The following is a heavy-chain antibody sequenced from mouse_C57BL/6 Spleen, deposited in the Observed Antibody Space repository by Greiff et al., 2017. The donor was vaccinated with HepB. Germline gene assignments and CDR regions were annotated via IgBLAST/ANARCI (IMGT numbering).Heavy chain of an antibody. V-gene: IGHV1-26*01. Sequence: EVQLQQSGPELVKPGASVKISCKASGYTFTDYYMNWVKQSHGKSLEWIGDINPNNGGTSYNQKFKGKATLTVDKSSSTAYMELRSLTSEDSAVYYCARIYYYGSSAWFAYWGQGTLVTVSA. J-gene: IGHJ3*01. CDR1: GYTFTDYY. CDR2: INPNNGGT. D-gene: IGHD1-1*01. CDR3: ARIYYYGSSAWFAY.